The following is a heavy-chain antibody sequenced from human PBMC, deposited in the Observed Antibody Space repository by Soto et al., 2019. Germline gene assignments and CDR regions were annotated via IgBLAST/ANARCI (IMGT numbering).Heavy chain of an antibody. J-gene: IGHJ6*03. V-gene: IGHV3-23*01. CDR2: ISGSGGST. CDR3: AKVGDTHNYYYYYYMDV. D-gene: IGHD3-10*01. Sequence: GGSLRLSCAASGFTFSSYAMSWVRQAPGKGLEWVSAISGSGGSTYYADSVKGRFTISRDNSKNTLYLQMNSLRAEDTAVYYCAKVGDTHNYYYYYYMDVWGKGTTVTVSS. CDR1: GFTFSSYA.